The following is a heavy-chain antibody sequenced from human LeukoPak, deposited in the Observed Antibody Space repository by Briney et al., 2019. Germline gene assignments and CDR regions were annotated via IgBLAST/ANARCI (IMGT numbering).Heavy chain of an antibody. Sequence: KPGASVKVSCKASGYTFTTYAISWVRQALGQGLEWMGWISTYNGNTNYAHKFQGRVTMTTDTSTSTAYMELRSLRSDDTAMYYCARDDYYDILTGHPSIAYFDLWGRGTLVTVSP. CDR1: GYTFTTYA. J-gene: IGHJ2*01. V-gene: IGHV1-18*01. CDR2: ISTYNGNT. CDR3: ARDDYYDILTGHPSIAYFDL. D-gene: IGHD3-9*01.